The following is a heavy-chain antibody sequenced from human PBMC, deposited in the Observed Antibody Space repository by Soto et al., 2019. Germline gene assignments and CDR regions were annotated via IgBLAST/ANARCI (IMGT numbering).Heavy chain of an antibody. CDR3: ARVSFTMVRGVIRPHSFDY. D-gene: IGHD3-10*01. V-gene: IGHV1-18*01. J-gene: IGHJ4*02. Sequence: ASVKVSCKASGCSFTSYGISWVWQAAGQGVERMRWISAYNGNTNYAQKLQGSVTMTTATSTSTAYMPLRSLISDDTAVYYSARVSFTMVRGVIRPHSFDYWGQGTLVTVSS. CDR2: ISAYNGNT. CDR1: GCSFTSYG.